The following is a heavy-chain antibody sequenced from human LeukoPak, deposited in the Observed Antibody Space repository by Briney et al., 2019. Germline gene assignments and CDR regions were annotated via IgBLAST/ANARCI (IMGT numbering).Heavy chain of an antibody. CDR1: GFTFDDYA. CDR3: AKVACSSTSCYRLRDAFDI. D-gene: IGHD2-2*02. V-gene: IGHV3-9*01. J-gene: IGHJ3*02. Sequence: GGSLRLSCAASGFTFDDYAMHWVRQAPGKGLEWVSGISWNSGSIGYADSVKGRFTISRDNAKNSLYLQKNSLRAEDTALYYCAKVACSSTSCYRLRDAFDIWGQGTMVTVSS. CDR2: ISWNSGSI.